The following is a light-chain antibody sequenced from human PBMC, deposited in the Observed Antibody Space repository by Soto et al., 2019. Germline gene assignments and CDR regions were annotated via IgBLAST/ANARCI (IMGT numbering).Light chain of an antibody. V-gene: IGKV3-15*01. CDR2: GAS. CDR1: QSVSSN. J-gene: IGKJ2*01. Sequence: EIVMTQSPATLSVSPGERATHSCRASQSVSSNLAWYQQKPGQAPRLLIYGASTRATGIPVRFSGSGSGTEFTLSISSLQSEDFAVYYCQQYNNWPPYTFGQGTKLEIQ. CDR3: QQYNNWPPYT.